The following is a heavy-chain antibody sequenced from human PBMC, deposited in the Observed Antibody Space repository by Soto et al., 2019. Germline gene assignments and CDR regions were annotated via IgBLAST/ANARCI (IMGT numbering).Heavy chain of an antibody. CDR2: IYYSGST. V-gene: IGHV4-39*01. J-gene: IGHJ6*02. Sequence: PSETLSLTCTVSGGSLSSSSYYWGWIRQPPGKGREWIGSIYYSGSTYYNPSLKSRVTISVDTSKNQFSMKLSSVTAADTAVYYCARLVRPSYGYRYSGMDVWGQGTTVTGS. D-gene: IGHD5-18*01. CDR3: ARLVRPSYGYRYSGMDV. CDR1: GGSLSSSSYY.